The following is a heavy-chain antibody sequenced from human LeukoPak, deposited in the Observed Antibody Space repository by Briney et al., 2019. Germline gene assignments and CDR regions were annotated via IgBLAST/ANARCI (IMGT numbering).Heavy chain of an antibody. D-gene: IGHD6-13*01. J-gene: IGHJ4*02. CDR1: GFTFSNYG. CDR2: IWYDGSYK. Sequence: GGSLRLSCAASGFTFSNYGMHWVRQAPGKGLDWVAVIWYDGSYKYYADSVKGRFTISRDNSKNTLYLQMNSLRAEDTAVYYCAKVVQYTASTGTGLDYWGQGPLVTVSS. CDR3: AKVVQYTASTGTGLDY. V-gene: IGHV3-33*06.